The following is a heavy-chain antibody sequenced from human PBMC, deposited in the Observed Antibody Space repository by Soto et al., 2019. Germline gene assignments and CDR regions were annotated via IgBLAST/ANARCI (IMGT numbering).Heavy chain of an antibody. J-gene: IGHJ4*02. D-gene: IGHD1-26*01. Sequence: EVQLVESGGGLVKPGGSLRVSCTASGFTFSSYTMSWVRQAPGKGLAWVSSINSRGNYIFYADSVKGRFTISSDNAKNSVYLQPSCLRAGASAVYYCRREDYDDWGQGTLVTLSS. V-gene: IGHV3-21*01. CDR1: GFTFSSYT. CDR3: RREDYDD. CDR2: INSRGNYI.